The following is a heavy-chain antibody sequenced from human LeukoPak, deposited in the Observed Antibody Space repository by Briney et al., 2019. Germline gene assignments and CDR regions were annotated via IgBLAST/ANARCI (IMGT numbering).Heavy chain of an antibody. CDR1: GGSISSGGYY. V-gene: IGHV4-31*03. J-gene: IGHJ5*02. CDR2: IYYSGST. D-gene: IGHD1-20*01. CDR3: ATSITGTTGWFDP. Sequence: SQTLSLTCTVSGGSISSGGYYWSWIRQHPGKGLEWIGYIYYSGSTYYNPSLKSRVTISVDTSKNQFSLKLSSVTAADTAVYYCATSITGTTGWFDPWGQGTLVTVSS.